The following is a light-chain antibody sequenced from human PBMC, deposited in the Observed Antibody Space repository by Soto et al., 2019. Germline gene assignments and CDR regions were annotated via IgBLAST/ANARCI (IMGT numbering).Light chain of an antibody. CDR2: EVS. V-gene: IGLV2-14*01. CDR1: SSDVGGYNY. J-gene: IGLJ3*02. Sequence: QSALTQPASVSGSPGQSITISCTGTSSDVGGYNYVSWYQQHPGKAPKLMIYEVSNRPSGVSTRFSDSKSGNTASLTISGLQAEDEADYYCSSYTGSNSWVFGGGTKLTVL. CDR3: SSYTGSNSWV.